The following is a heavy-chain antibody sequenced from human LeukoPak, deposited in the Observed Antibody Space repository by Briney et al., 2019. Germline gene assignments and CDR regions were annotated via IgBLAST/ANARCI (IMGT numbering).Heavy chain of an antibody. Sequence: GGSLRLSCAASGFTFSSYGMHWVRQAPGKGLEWVAVISYDGSNKYYADSVKGRFTISRDNSKNTVYLQMNSLRAEDTAVYYCAKGLGSSWINWFDPWGQGTLVTVSS. CDR1: GFTFSSYG. V-gene: IGHV3-30*18. D-gene: IGHD6-13*01. J-gene: IGHJ5*02. CDR2: ISYDGSNK. CDR3: AKGLGSSWINWFDP.